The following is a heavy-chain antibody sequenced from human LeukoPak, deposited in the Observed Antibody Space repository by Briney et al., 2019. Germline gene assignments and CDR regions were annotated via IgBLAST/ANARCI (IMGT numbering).Heavy chain of an antibody. V-gene: IGHV3-23*01. J-gene: IGHJ5*02. CDR3: AKDLSRAVAADWFDP. D-gene: IGHD6-19*01. CDR1: GFTFSNYD. CDR2: ISDSGGST. Sequence: GGSLRLSRAASGFTFSNYDMSWVRQAPGKGLEWVSSISDSGGSTYYADSVKGRFTISRDNSKNTLYLQMTNLRAADTAVYYCAKDLSRAVAADWFDPWDQGSLVTVSS.